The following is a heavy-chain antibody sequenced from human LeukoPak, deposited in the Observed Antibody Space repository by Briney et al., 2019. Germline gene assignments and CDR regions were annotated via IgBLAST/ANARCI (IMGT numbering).Heavy chain of an antibody. D-gene: IGHD3-16*01. V-gene: IGHV3-30*03. CDR1: GFTFSSYG. Sequence: GRSLRLSCAASGFTFSSYGMHWVRQAPGKGLEWVAVISHDGSNKHYADSVKGRFTISRDNSKNTLDLQMISLRAEDTAVYYCARDQGAWGYGYNFDYWGQGILVTVSS. CDR3: ARDQGAWGYGYNFDY. J-gene: IGHJ4*02. CDR2: ISHDGSNK.